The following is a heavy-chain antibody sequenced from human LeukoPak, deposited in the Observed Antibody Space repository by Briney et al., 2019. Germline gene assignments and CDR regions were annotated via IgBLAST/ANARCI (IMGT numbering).Heavy chain of an antibody. Sequence: GGTLRLSCAASGFTFSSYGMSWVRQAPGKGLEWVSAISGSGGSTYYADSVKGRFTISRDNSKNTLYLQMNSLSAEDTAVYYCARGTAVAGTDYWGQGTLVTVSS. CDR1: GFTFSSYG. J-gene: IGHJ4*02. D-gene: IGHD6-19*01. V-gene: IGHV3-23*01. CDR2: ISGSGGST. CDR3: ARGTAVAGTDY.